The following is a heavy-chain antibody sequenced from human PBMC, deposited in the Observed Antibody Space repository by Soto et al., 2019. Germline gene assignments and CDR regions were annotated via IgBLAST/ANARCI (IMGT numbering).Heavy chain of an antibody. V-gene: IGHV3-53*01. J-gene: IGHJ6*02. CDR1: VFSFIDNY. CDR3: ARGATYYDFWSGYYTSYTYYGMDV. D-gene: IGHD3-3*01. CDR2: IDTAGRT. Sequence: GRSLRIYCEASVFSFIDNYMTWVRQAPGKGLAWVSVIDTAGRTNYAESVKVRFTISRDNAKNTLHLQMNSLRAEDTAVYYCARGATYYDFWSGYYTSYTYYGMDVWGQGTTVTVSS.